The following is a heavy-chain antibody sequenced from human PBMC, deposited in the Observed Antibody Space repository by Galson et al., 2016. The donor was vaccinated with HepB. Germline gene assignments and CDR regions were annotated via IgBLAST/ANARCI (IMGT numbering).Heavy chain of an antibody. D-gene: IGHD3-16*02. CDR3: ARVRVEGVIRMGDYYGMDV. CDR2: ISGSRSII. J-gene: IGHJ6*04. Sequence: SLRLSYAASEFSLSDSYLSWIRQAPGKGLECVSYISGSRSIIYYADSVKGRFTISTDNARNSVFLQMDSLSDEDTAVYYCARVRVEGVIRMGDYYGMDVWGKGTTVIVST. V-gene: IGHV3-11*01. CDR1: EFSLSDSY.